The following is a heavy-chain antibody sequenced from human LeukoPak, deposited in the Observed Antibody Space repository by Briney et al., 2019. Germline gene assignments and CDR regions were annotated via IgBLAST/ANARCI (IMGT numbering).Heavy chain of an antibody. D-gene: IGHD4-17*01. Sequence: GGSLRLSCAASGFTFSTYGMHWVRQAPGKGLEWVAFIRYDGSNKYYADSVKGRFTISRDNSKDTLYLQMNSLRAEDTAVYYCAKDNYDYGDYDGGDYWGQGTLVTVSS. CDR3: AKDNYDYGDYDGGDY. CDR2: IRYDGSNK. J-gene: IGHJ4*02. V-gene: IGHV3-30*02. CDR1: GFTFSTYG.